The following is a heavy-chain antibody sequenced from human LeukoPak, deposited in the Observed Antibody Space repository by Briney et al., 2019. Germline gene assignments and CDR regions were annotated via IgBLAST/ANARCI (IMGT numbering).Heavy chain of an antibody. CDR1: GGSFSGYY. CDR3: AREGVAAPNEDAFDI. CDR2: INHSGST. Sequence: SETLSLTCAVYGGSFSGYYWSWIRQPPGKGLEWIGEINHSGSTNYNPSLKSRVTISVDTSKNQFSLKLSSVTAADTAVYYCAREGVAAPNEDAFDIWGQGTMVTVSS. D-gene: IGHD6-19*01. J-gene: IGHJ3*02. V-gene: IGHV4-34*01.